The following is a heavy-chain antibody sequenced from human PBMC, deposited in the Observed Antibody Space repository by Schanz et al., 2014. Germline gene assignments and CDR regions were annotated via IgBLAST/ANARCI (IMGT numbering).Heavy chain of an antibody. Sequence: EVQLVESGGGLVQPGGSLRFSCAASGFTFSSYAMSWVRQAPGKGLEWVSAISGSGGSTYYADSVKGRFTISRDNSKNTLYLQMNSLRAEDTAVYYCVRIYSGYSGGYLDYWGQGTLVTVSS. CDR3: VRIYSGYSGGYLDY. CDR1: GFTFSSYA. J-gene: IGHJ4*02. CDR2: ISGSGGST. D-gene: IGHD5-12*01. V-gene: IGHV3-23*04.